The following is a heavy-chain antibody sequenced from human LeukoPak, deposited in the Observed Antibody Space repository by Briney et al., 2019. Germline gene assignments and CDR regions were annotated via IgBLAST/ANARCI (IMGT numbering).Heavy chain of an antibody. CDR1: GASISGSY. J-gene: IGHJ4*02. D-gene: IGHD3-9*01. V-gene: IGHV4-59*08. CDR3: ARHGYDTGNYLAHFDY. Sequence: SETLSLTCSVSGASISGSYWSWIRQPPGKGLEWIGYINYSGRTNYNPSLKGRVTISVDPSKSQFSLKLTSMTAADTAVYYCARHGYDTGNYLAHFDYWGQGTLVTVSS. CDR2: INYSGRT.